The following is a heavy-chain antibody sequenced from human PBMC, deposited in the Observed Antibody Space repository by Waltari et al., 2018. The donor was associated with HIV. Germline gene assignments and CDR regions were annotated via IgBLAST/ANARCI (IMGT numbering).Heavy chain of an antibody. D-gene: IGHD6-6*01. CDR2: FRRTGST. CDR1: GYSISSGYY. V-gene: IGHV4-38-2*01. CDR3: ARLPYSTSRFDY. J-gene: IGHJ4*02. Sequence: QVQLQESGPGLVKPSETLSLTCAVSGYSISSGYYWGWIRQPPGKGLEWIGSFRRTGSTYYNPSLKSRVTISGDTSKNQFSLNLTSVTAADTAVYFCARLPYSTSRFDYWGQGTLVTVSS.